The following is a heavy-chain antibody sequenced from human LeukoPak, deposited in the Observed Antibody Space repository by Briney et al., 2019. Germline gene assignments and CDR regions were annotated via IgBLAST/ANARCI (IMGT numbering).Heavy chain of an antibody. V-gene: IGHV4-39*01. J-gene: IGHJ3*02. CDR2: IYYSGST. CDR1: GGSISSSSYY. CDR3: ARRSDVSAFDI. Sequence: SETLSLTCTVSGGSISSSSYYWGWIRQPPGKGLEWIGSIYYSGSTYYNPSLKSRVTISVDTSKNQFSLKLSSVTAADTAVYYCARRSDVSAFDIWGQGTMVTVSS.